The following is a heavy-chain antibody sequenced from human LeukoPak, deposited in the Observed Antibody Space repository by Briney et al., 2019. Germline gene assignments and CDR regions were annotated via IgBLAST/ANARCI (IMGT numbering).Heavy chain of an antibody. D-gene: IGHD3-3*01. J-gene: IGHJ4*02. CDR3: AKDLGYDFWSGYFN. CDR1: GFTFSSYA. V-gene: IGHV3-23*01. Sequence: HPGGSLRLSCTASGFTFSSYAMSWVRQAPGKGLEWVSAISGSGGSTYYADSVKGRFTISRDNSKNTLYLQMNSLRAEDTAVYYCAKDLGYDFWSGYFNWGQGTLVTVSS. CDR2: ISGSGGST.